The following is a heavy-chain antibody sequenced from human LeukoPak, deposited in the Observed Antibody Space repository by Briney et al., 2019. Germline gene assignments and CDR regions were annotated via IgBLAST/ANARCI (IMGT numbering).Heavy chain of an antibody. CDR2: INPNSGGT. J-gene: IGHJ4*02. D-gene: IGHD6-13*01. CDR1: GYTFTGYY. CDR3: ARDVAAAGTGFDY. V-gene: IGHV1-2*06. Sequence: ASVKVSCKASGYTFTGYYMHWVRQAPGQGLEWMGRINPNSGGTNYAQKLQGRVTMTTDTSTSTAYMELRSLRSDDTAVYYCARDVAAAGTGFDYWGQGTLVTVSS.